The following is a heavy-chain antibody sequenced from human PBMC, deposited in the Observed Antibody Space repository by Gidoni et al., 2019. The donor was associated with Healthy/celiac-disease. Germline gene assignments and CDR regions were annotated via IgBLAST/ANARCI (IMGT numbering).Heavy chain of an antibody. Sequence: QVQLVQSGAEVKKPGASVKVSCKASGYTFTSYYMHWVRQAPGQGLEWMGIINPSGGSTSYAQKCQGRVTMTRDTSTSTVYMELSSLRSEDTAVYYCARGSIVTIFYVVAFDIWGQGTMVTVSS. CDR3: ARGSIVTIFYVVAFDI. V-gene: IGHV1-46*01. D-gene: IGHD3-9*01. CDR1: GYTFTSYY. CDR2: INPSGGST. J-gene: IGHJ3*02.